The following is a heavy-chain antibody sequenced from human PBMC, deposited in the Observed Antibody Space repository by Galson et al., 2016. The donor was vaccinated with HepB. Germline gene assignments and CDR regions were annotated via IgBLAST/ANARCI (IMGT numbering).Heavy chain of an antibody. D-gene: IGHD2-2*01. J-gene: IGHJ4*02. CDR1: GFTFSSNA. V-gene: IGHV3-30*04. CDR2: ISNGGSYK. Sequence: SLRLSCAASGFTFSSNAMHWVRQAPGKGLEWVAVISNGGSYKDYADSVKGRFTISRDNSKNTLYLQMNSLRAEDTAVYYCARTIVAVPGANDYFDYWGQGTLVTVSS. CDR3: ARTIVAVPGANDYFDY.